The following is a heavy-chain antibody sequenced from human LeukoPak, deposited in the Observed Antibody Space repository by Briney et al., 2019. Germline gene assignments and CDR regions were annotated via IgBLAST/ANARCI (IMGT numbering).Heavy chain of an antibody. CDR1: GFIFSNAW. Sequence: GGSLRLSCAASGFIFSNAWMNWVRQAPGKGLEWVGHIKSKTDGGTTDYAAPVKGRFTISRDDSKNTLYLQMNSLKTEDTAVYYCIRYGYNLAEYYQHWGQGTLVTVSS. J-gene: IGHJ1*01. D-gene: IGHD5-24*01. V-gene: IGHV3-15*07. CDR2: IKSKTDGGTT. CDR3: IRYGYNLAEYYQH.